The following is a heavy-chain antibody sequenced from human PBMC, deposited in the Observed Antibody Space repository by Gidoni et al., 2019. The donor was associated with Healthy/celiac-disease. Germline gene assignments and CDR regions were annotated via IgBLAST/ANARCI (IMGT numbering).Heavy chain of an antibody. CDR1: VFTYSSYW. CDR2: IKQDGSEK. Sequence: SCADSVFTYSSYWMSWVRQAPGKGREWVANIKQDGSEKYYVDSVKGRFTISRDNAKNSLYLQMNSLRAEDTAVYYCARDPIVVVAAPNWFDPWGQVTLVTVSS. J-gene: IGHJ5*02. D-gene: IGHD2-15*01. CDR3: ARDPIVVVAAPNWFDP. V-gene: IGHV3-7*04.